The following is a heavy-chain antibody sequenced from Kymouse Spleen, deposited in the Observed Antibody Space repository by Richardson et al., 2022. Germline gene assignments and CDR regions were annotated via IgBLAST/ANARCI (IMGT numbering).Heavy chain of an antibody. V-gene: IGHV3-33*01. CDR2: IWYDGSNK. D-gene: IGHD2-2*02. CDR3: ARAPACSSTSCYAFYGMDV. CDR1: GFTFSSYG. J-gene: IGHJ6*02. Sequence: QVQLVESGGGVVQPGRSLRLSCAASGFTFSSYGMHWVRQAPGKGLEWVAVIWYDGSNKYYADSVKGRFTISRDNSKNTLYLQMNSLRAEDTAVYYCARAPACSSTSCYAFYGMDVWGQGTTVTVSS.